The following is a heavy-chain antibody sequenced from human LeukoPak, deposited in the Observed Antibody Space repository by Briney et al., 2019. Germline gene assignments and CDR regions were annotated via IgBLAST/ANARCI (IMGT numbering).Heavy chain of an antibody. D-gene: IGHD6-13*01. CDR2: ISWNSGSI. J-gene: IGHJ6*02. CDR1: GFTFDDYA. CDR3: AKGTLIAAAGDYYYGMDV. Sequence: GGSLRLSCAASGFTFDDYAMYWVRQAPGKGLEWVSGISWNSGSIGYADSVKGRFTISRDNAKNSLYLQMNSLRAEDTALYYCAKGTLIAAAGDYYYGMDVWGQGTTVTVSS. V-gene: IGHV3-9*01.